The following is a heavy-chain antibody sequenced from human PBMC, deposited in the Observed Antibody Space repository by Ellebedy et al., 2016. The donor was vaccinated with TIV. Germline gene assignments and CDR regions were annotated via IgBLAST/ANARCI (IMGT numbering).Heavy chain of an antibody. V-gene: IGHV4-39*01. CDR2: IYYSGST. CDR3: ARRVAARPTDNWFDP. CDR1: GGSISSSSYY. D-gene: IGHD6-6*01. J-gene: IGHJ5*02. Sequence: MPSETLSLTCTVSGGSISSSSYYWGWIRQPPGKGLEWIGSIYYSGSTYYNPSLKRRVTISVDTSKNQFSLKLSSVTAADTAVYYCARRVAARPTDNWFDPWGQGTLVTVSS.